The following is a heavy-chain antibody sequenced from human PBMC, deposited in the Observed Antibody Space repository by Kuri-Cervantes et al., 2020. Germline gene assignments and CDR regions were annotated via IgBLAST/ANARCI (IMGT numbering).Heavy chain of an antibody. J-gene: IGHJ4*02. D-gene: IGHD3-10*01. CDR3: ARDRPYYGSGSYGDY. CDR2: IDWNNGNM. CDR1: GFIFREYA. V-gene: IGHV3-9*01. Sequence: SLKISCVASGFIFREYAMHWVRQAPGRGLEWVSGIDWNNGNMDSADSVKGRFTISRDNSKNTLYLQMNSLRAEDTAVYYCARDRPYYGSGSYGDYWGQGTLVTVSS.